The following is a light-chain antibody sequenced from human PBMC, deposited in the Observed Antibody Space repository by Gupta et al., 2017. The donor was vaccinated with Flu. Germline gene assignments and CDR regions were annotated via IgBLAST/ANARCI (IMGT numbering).Light chain of an antibody. V-gene: IGKV1-39*01. CDR3: QQSYRTPYT. CDR1: ESVSTS. J-gene: IGKJ2*01. Sequence: GDRVTITCRASESVSTSVDWYHHKSGKAPKLLIFDASSLQSGVPSRFSGSGSGTDFTLTISGLQPEDFATYDCQQSYRTPYTFGQGTKLEIK. CDR2: DAS.